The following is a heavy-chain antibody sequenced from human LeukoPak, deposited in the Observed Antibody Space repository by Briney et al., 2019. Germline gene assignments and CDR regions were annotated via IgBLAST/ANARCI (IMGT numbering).Heavy chain of an antibody. CDR3: ARVAVAGTFELYYYYYYMDV. D-gene: IGHD6-19*01. V-gene: IGHV3-30-3*01. CDR2: ISYDGSNK. CDR1: GFTFSSYA. Sequence: GGSLRLSCAASGFTFSSYAMHWVRQAPGKGLEWVAVISYDGSNKYYADSVKGRFTISRDNSKNTLYLQMNSLRAEDTAVYYCARVAVAGTFELYYYYYYMDVWGQGTTVTVSS. J-gene: IGHJ6*03.